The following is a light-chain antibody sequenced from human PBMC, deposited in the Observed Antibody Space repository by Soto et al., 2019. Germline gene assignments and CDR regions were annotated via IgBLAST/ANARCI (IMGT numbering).Light chain of an antibody. Sequence: AIQMTQSPSSLSASVGDRVTITCRASEGIRNDLGWYQQKPGKAPKLLIYAASSLQSGVPSRFSGSGSGTDFTLTISSLQPEDFAPYYCLQDYNYPWTFDQGTKVEIK. V-gene: IGKV1-6*01. J-gene: IGKJ1*01. CDR3: LQDYNYPWT. CDR1: EGIRND. CDR2: AAS.